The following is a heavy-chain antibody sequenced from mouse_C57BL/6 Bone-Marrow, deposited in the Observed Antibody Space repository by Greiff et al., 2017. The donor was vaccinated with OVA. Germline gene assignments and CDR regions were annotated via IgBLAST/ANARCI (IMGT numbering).Heavy chain of an antibody. D-gene: IGHD3-3*01. V-gene: IGHV5-16*01. Sequence: EVKLMESEGGLVQPGSSMKLSCTASGFTFSDYYMAWVRQVPEKGLEWVANINYDGSSTYYLDSLTSRFIISRDNAKNILYLQMSSLKSEDTATYYCARGGWDWYFDVWGTGTTVTVSS. CDR2: INYDGSST. CDR3: ARGGWDWYFDV. CDR1: GFTFSDYY. J-gene: IGHJ1*03.